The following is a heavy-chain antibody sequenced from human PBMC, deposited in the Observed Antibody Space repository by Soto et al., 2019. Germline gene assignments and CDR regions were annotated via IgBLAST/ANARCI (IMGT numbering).Heavy chain of an antibody. J-gene: IGHJ4*02. CDR3: ARTRPDGSTDY. CDR1: GGSFSGYY. V-gene: IGHV4-34*01. Sequence: QVQLQQWGAGLLKPSETLSLTCAVYGGSFSGYYWSWIRQPPGKELEWIGEINHSGSTNYNPSLMSRVTLSLNTSKNQFSLKLSSVTAADTAVYYCARTRPDGSTDYWGQGTLVTVSS. D-gene: IGHD5-12*01. CDR2: INHSGST.